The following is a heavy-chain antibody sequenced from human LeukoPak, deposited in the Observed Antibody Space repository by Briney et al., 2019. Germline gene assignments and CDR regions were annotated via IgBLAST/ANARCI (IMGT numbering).Heavy chain of an antibody. J-gene: IGHJ4*02. CDR2: ISWNSGSI. Sequence: GGSLRLSCAASGFTFDDYAMHWVRQAPGKGLEWVSGISWNSGSIGYADSVKGRFTISRDNAKNSLYLQMNSLRAEDTVVYYCARQDWLGDRYYFDSWGQGTLVTVSS. CDR1: GFTFDDYA. CDR3: ARQDWLGDRYYFDS. V-gene: IGHV3-9*01. D-gene: IGHD3-9*01.